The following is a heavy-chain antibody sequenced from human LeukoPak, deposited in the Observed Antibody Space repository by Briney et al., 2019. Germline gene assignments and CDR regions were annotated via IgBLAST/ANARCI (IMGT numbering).Heavy chain of an antibody. D-gene: IGHD2-21*02. CDR1: GYTFTSYY. J-gene: IGHJ4*02. Sequence: ASVKVSCKASGYTFTSYYMHWVRQAPGQGLEWMGIINPSGGSTSYAQKFQGRVTMTRDTSTSTVYMELSSLRSEDTAVYYCACDYGVVTAISYYFDYWGQGTLVTVSS. CDR2: INPSGGST. CDR3: ACDYGVVTAISYYFDY. V-gene: IGHV1-46*01.